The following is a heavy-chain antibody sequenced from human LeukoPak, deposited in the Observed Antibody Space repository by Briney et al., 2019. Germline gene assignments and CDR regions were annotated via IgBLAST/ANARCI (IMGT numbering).Heavy chain of an antibody. V-gene: IGHV4-30-4*01. CDR1: GDYISSGENY. CDR3: ARVEIFGVEDYGMDV. CDR2: IFYSGST. Sequence: SQTLPLTCTVSGDYISSGENYWTWIRQPPGKGLEWIGNIFYSGSTSYNPSLKSRVAISVDMSKNQFSLKLSSLTAADTAVYYCARVEIFGVEDYGMDVWGQGTTVTVSS. D-gene: IGHD3-3*01. J-gene: IGHJ6*02.